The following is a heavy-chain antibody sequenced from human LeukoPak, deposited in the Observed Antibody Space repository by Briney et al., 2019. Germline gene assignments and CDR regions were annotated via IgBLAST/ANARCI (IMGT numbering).Heavy chain of an antibody. V-gene: IGHV4-59*08. CDR2: IYYSGST. Sequence: SETLSLTCTVSGGSISSYYWSWIRQPPGKGLEWIGYIYYSGSTNYNPSLKSRVTISEDTSKNQFSLKLSSVTAADTAVYYCAGGEYGWGDFDYWGQGTLVTVSS. CDR1: GGSISSYY. D-gene: IGHD3-10*01. J-gene: IGHJ4*02. CDR3: AGGEYGWGDFDY.